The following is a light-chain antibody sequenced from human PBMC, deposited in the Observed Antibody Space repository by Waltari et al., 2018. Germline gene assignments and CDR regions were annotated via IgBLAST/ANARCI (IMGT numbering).Light chain of an antibody. J-gene: IGKJ1*01. CDR1: QNMRTY. V-gene: IGKV1-39*01. Sequence: DIQMTQSPSSLSASIGDTITVTCRARQNMRTYLNWYQRKPAKAPNLLIFGASSLPLGVPSRFTGSASGTEFTLTITNLQPDDFATYFCQQIFSSPWTFSQGTTV. CDR3: QQIFSSPWT. CDR2: GAS.